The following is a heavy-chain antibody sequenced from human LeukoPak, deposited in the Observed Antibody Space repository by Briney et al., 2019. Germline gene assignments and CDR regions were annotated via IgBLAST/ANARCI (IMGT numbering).Heavy chain of an antibody. CDR1: GYTFTGYY. J-gene: IGHJ5*02. D-gene: IGHD3-3*01. Sequence: GASVKVSCKASGYTFTGYYMHWVRQAPGQGLEWMGWISAYNGNTNYAQKLQGRVTMTTDTSTSTAYMELRSLRSDDTAVYYCARMTITIFGVVINPSWGQGTLVTVSS. V-gene: IGHV1-18*04. CDR3: ARMTITIFGVVINPS. CDR2: ISAYNGNT.